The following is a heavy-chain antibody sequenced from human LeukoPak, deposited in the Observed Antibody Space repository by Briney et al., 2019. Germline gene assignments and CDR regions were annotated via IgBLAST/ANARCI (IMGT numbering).Heavy chain of an antibody. CDR3: VRRAMTGGLWSGYLNWFDP. J-gene: IGHJ5*02. V-gene: IGHV5-51*01. CDR1: GYRFTSHW. D-gene: IGHD3-3*01. CDR2: IYPGDSDI. Sequence: GESLKISCQGSGYRFTSHWIGWVRQMPGRGLEWMGIIYPGDSDIRYRPSFQGQVTITADKSISTAYLQWSSLKASDSGVYYCVRRAMTGGLWSGYLNWFDPWGQGTLVTVSS.